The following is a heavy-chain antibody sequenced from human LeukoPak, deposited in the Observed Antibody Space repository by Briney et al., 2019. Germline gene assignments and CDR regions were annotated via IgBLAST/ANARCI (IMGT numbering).Heavy chain of an antibody. V-gene: IGHV1-8*01. CDR1: GYTFTSYD. CDR2: MNPNSGNT. Sequence: ASVRVSCKASGYTFTSYDINWVRQATGQGLEWMGWMNPNSGNTGYAQKFQGRVTMTRNTSISTAYMELSSLRSEDTAVYYCARDRAAAGTIFDYWGQGTLVTVSS. CDR3: ARDRAAAGTIFDY. D-gene: IGHD6-13*01. J-gene: IGHJ4*02.